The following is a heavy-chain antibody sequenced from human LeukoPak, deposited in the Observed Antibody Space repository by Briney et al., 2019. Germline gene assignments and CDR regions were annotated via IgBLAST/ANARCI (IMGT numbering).Heavy chain of an antibody. J-gene: IGHJ6*02. CDR1: GGSFSGYY. V-gene: IGHV4-34*01. Sequence: PSETLSLTCAVYGGSFSGYYWSWTRQPPGKGLEWIGEINHSGSTNYNPSLKSRVTISVDTSKNQFSLKLSSVTAADTAVYYCARPYGMDVWGQGTTVTVSS. CDR3: ARPYGMDV. CDR2: INHSGST.